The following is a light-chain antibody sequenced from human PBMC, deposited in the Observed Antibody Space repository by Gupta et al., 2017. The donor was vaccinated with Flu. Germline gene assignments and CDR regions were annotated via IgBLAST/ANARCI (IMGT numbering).Light chain of an antibody. J-gene: IGKJ4*01. CDR3: QQYYSVPLT. CDR2: WAS. CDR1: QSVLSSSNNKNY. V-gene: IGKV4-1*01. Sequence: DIVMTQSPDSLALSLGERATINCKSSQSVLSSSNNKNYLAWYQQKPGQPPMLLIYWASTRESGVPDRFSGSGSGTDFTLTISSLRPEDVAVYYCQQYYSVPLTFGGGTKVEI.